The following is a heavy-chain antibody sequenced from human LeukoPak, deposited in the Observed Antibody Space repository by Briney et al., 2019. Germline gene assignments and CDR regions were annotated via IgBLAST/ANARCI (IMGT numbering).Heavy chain of an antibody. CDR3: ARQRGDYGDDYYYMDV. D-gene: IGHD4-17*01. J-gene: IGHJ6*03. CDR2: IYYSGST. Sequence: PSETLSLTCTVSGGSISISSYYWGWIRQPPGKGLEWIGSIYYSGSTYYNPSLKSRVTISVDTSKNQFSLKLSSVTAADTAVYYCARQRGDYGDDYYYMDVWGKGTTVTVSS. CDR1: GGSISISSYY. V-gene: IGHV4-39*01.